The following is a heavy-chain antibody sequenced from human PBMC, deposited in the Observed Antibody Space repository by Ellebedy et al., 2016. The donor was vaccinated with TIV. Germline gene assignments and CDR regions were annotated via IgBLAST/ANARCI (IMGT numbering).Heavy chain of an antibody. J-gene: IGHJ3*02. CDR2: IYYGGGI. V-gene: IGHV4-59*12. CDR3: ARPYGSGWLGRSAFDI. Sequence: MPSETLSLTCSVSGVSINTKYWSWIRQTPGKGLEWIGYIYYGGGINYNPSLKGRVTLSLDTSKNHFPLNLTSVTAADTAVYYCARPYGSGWLGRSAFDIWGQGTLVTVSS. D-gene: IGHD6-19*01. CDR1: GVSINTKY.